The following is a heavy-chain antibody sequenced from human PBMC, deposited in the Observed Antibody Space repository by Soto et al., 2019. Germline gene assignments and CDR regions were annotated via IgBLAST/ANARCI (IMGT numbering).Heavy chain of an antibody. CDR1: GFTFSSYA. V-gene: IGHV3-23*01. J-gene: IGHJ4*02. D-gene: IGHD1-20*01. CDR3: TKALSRNWNSFDY. Sequence: PGGSLRLSCAASGFTFSSYAMSCVRQAPGEGLEWVSAISGSGGSTYYADYVQGRFTISTDNSKNTLYPQMNSLRAEDTAVYYFTKALSRNWNSFDYWGQGTMVTVSS. CDR2: ISGSGGST.